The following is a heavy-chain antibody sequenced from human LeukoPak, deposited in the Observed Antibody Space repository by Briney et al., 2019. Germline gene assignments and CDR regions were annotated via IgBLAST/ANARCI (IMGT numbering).Heavy chain of an antibody. CDR2: INPSGGST. Sequence: ASVKVSCKASGYTFTNYYMHWVRQAPGQGLEWMGIINPSGGSTNYAQKFQGRVTMTRDMSMSTVYMELRSLGSDETTVYYCARVDLLTGYYFFDYWGQGTLVTVSS. V-gene: IGHV1-46*01. CDR1: GYTFTNYY. CDR3: ARVDLLTGYYFFDY. D-gene: IGHD3-9*01. J-gene: IGHJ4*02.